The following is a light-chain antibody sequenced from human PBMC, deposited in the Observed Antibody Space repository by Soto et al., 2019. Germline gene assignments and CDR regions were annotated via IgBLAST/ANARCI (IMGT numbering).Light chain of an antibody. J-gene: IGKJ1*01. CDR3: QLRDGVPRT. CDR1: QNISKW. Sequence: DIQMTQSPSTLSASIGDSVNITCRASQNISKWLAWDHQKPEKAPKLLIYKASSLEGGVPSRFSGSASGTEFTLTIRSLQPDNFATSYRQLRDGVPRTFGPGTKLEIK. V-gene: IGKV1-5*03. CDR2: KAS.